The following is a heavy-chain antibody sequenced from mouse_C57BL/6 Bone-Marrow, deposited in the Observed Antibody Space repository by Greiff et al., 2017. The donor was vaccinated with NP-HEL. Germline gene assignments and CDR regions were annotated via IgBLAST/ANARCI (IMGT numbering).Heavy chain of an antibody. D-gene: IGHD1-1*01. V-gene: IGHV1-42*01. CDR1: GYSFTGYY. J-gene: IGHJ2*01. Sequence: VHVKQSGPELVKPGASVKISCKASGYSFTGYYMNWVKQSPEKSLEWIGEINPSTGGTTYNQKFKAKATLTVDKSSSTAYMQLKSLTSEDSAVYYCARSGYYGSSQYYFDYWGQGTTLTVSS. CDR2: INPSTGGT. CDR3: ARSGYYGSSQYYFDY.